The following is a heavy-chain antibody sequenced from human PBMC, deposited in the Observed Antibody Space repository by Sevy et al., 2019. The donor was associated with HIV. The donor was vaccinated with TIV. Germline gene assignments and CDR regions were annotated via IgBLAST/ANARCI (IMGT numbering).Heavy chain of an antibody. CDR1: WFPFGSYE. CDR2: ISNSGSAK. V-gene: IGHV3-48*03. Sequence: GGSLRRSCTASWFPFGSYERNWVRQAPGKWLEWVSYISNSGSAKYYSDSVRGRFTISRDNAKNSLYLQMNSLRAEDTAVYYCARDLPPSATTVAHFDYWGRGTLVTVSS. CDR3: ARDLPPSATTVAHFDY. D-gene: IGHD4-17*01. J-gene: IGHJ4*02.